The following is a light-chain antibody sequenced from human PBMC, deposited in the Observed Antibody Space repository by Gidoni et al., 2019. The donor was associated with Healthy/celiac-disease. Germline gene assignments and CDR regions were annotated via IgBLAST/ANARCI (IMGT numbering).Light chain of an antibody. V-gene: IGKV1-9*01. CDR3: QQLNSYPPWT. CDR1: QGISSY. CDR2: AAS. Sequence: DIQLTQSPSFLSASVGDRVTIPCRASQGISSYLAWYQQKPGKAPQLLIYAASTLQSGVPSRFSGSGSGTEFPLTISSLQPVDFATYYCQQLNSYPPWTFGPGTKVDIK. J-gene: IGKJ3*01.